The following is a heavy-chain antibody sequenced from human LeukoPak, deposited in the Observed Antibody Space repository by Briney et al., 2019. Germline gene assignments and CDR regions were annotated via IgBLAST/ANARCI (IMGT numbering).Heavy chain of an antibody. J-gene: IGHJ3*02. D-gene: IGHD3-22*01. CDR3: AEALFHYDSSGYDMDGYGI. CDR2: TTPIFGSA. V-gene: IGHV1-69*05. CDR1: GGTFRNYA. Sequence: ASVKVSCKASGGTFRNYALNWVRQAPGKGLEWMGGTTPIFGSAEYAQKFQGRVTVTTDESTSTGYMEMSSLRSDDTAVYYCAEALFHYDSSGYDMDGYGIWGQGTMVTVSS.